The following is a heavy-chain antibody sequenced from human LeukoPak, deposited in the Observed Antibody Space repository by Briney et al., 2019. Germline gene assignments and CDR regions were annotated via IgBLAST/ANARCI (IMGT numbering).Heavy chain of an antibody. CDR1: GFTVSSNY. D-gene: IGHD3-3*01. CDR3: AKALPYDFWSGYQGPLYYFDY. J-gene: IGHJ4*02. CDR2: IYSGGST. Sequence: QPGGSLRLSCAASGFTVSSNYMSWVRQAPGKGLEWVSVIYSGGSTYYADSVKGRFTISRDNSKNTLYLQMNSLRAEDTAVYYCAKALPYDFWSGYQGPLYYFDYWGQGTLVTVSS. V-gene: IGHV3-53*01.